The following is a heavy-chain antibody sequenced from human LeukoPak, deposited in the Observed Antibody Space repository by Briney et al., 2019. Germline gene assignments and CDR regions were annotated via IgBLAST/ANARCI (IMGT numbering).Heavy chain of an antibody. J-gene: IGHJ4*02. CDR1: GGSISSSSYY. CDR3: ARRNRAAAGVDY. V-gene: IGHV4-39*02. CDR2: LHYSGST. D-gene: IGHD6-13*01. Sequence: SETLSLTCTVSGGSISSSSYYWDWIRQPPGKGLDWIGSLHYSGSTYHNPSLKSRVTMSVDTSKNHFSLKLSSVTAADTAVYYRARRNRAAAGVDYWGQGTLVTVSS.